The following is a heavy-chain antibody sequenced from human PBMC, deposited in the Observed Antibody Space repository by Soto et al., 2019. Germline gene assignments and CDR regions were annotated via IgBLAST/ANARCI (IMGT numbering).Heavy chain of an antibody. J-gene: IGHJ6*02. CDR1: GFTFSSYD. CDR2: IGTAGDT. CDR3: ARAKNYDFWSGLYYGMDV. D-gene: IGHD3-3*01. Sequence: GGSLRLSCAASGFTFSSYDMHWVRQATGKGLEWVSAIGTAGDTYYPGSVKGRFTISRENAKNSLYLQMNSLRAEDTAVYYCARAKNYDFWSGLYYGMDVWGQGTTVTVSS. V-gene: IGHV3-13*01.